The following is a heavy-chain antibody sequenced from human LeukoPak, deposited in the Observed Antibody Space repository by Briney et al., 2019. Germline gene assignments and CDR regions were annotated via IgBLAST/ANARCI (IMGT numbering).Heavy chain of an antibody. CDR3: AKDRCSNGIGCLYYYMDV. Sequence: PGGSLRLSCVASGFTFSRYPMDWVRQAPGKGLEWVAVISYDGSNQYYAGSVKGRFSISRDNSKNTLSLQMNSLRAEDTAVYYCAKDRCSNGIGCLYYYMDVWGKGTTVTISS. J-gene: IGHJ6*03. CDR2: ISYDGSNQ. D-gene: IGHD2-8*01. V-gene: IGHV3-30*04. CDR1: GFTFSRYP.